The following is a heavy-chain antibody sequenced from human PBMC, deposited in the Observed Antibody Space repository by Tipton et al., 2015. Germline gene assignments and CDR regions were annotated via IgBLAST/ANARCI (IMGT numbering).Heavy chain of an antibody. Sequence: SLRLSCAASGFIFDHYAMHWVRQAPGKGLEWVSGISWNSGIIGYADSVKGRFTISRDSAKNSLYLQMNSLRAEDTALYYCAKANRGYRSGWSPYYFDYWGQGTLVTVSS. CDR2: ISWNSGII. D-gene: IGHD6-19*01. V-gene: IGHV3-9*01. CDR3: AKANRGYRSGWSPYYFDY. CDR1: GFIFDHYA. J-gene: IGHJ4*02.